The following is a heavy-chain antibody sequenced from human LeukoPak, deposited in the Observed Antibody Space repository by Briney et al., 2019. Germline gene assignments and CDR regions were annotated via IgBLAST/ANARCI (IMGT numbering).Heavy chain of an antibody. D-gene: IGHD6-13*01. J-gene: IGHJ1*01. Sequence: PGGSLRLSCAASGFTFSSYGMHWVRQAPGKGLEWVAVISYDGSNKYYADSVKGRFTISRDNSKNTLYLQMNSLRAEDTAVYYCATPRYSSSWYFEYFQHWGQGTLVTVSS. CDR3: ATPRYSSSWYFEYFQH. CDR1: GFTFSSYG. CDR2: ISYDGSNK. V-gene: IGHV3-30*03.